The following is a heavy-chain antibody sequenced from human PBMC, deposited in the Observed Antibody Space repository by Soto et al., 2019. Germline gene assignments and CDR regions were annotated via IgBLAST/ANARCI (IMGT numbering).Heavy chain of an antibody. CDR3: VRGFGSVAGPFEP. J-gene: IGHJ5*02. V-gene: IGHV1-69*01. CDR2: IIPLFRSP. CDR1: GGTLNNFF. D-gene: IGHD6-19*01. Sequence: KVSCKASGGTLNNFFVSWVRQAPGQGLEWVGGIIPLFRSPSRAEKFQDRDIISADASTSSAYLELFGLTSDDTAVYYGVRGFGSVAGPFEPWGQGTQFTVAS.